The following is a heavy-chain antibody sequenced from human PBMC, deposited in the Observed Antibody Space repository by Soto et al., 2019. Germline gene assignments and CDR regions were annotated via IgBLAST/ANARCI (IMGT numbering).Heavy chain of an antibody. D-gene: IGHD3-22*01. CDR1: GFTFSSYA. V-gene: IGHV3-21*04. Sequence: PVGSLRLSCEASGFTFSSYAMSWVRQAPGKGLEWVSSISSSSSYIYYADSVKGRFTISRDNAKNSLYLQMNSLRAEDTAVYYCANWSGDSSGYLIPAFDIWGQGTMVTVSS. J-gene: IGHJ3*02. CDR2: ISSSSSYI. CDR3: ANWSGDSSGYLIPAFDI.